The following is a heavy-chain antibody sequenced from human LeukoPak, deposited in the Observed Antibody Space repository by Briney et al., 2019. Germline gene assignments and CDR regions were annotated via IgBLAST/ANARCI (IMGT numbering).Heavy chain of an antibody. CDR2: IYYSGRT. CDR1: GGSINSYY. CDR3: ARGTTKGYYYDSIRYYTQ. D-gene: IGHD3-22*01. V-gene: IGHV4-59*12. J-gene: IGHJ4*02. Sequence: SETLSLTCNVSGGSINSYYWGWFRQPPGKRLESIGYIYYSGRTTYNPSLKSRVTISVDTSTNQISLKLTSVTAADTAVYFCARGTTKGYYYDSIRYYTQWGQGTLDTVSS.